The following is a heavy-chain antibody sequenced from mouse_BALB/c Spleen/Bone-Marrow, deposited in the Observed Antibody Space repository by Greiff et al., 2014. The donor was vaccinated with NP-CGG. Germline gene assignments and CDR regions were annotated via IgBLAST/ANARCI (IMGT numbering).Heavy chain of an antibody. CDR1: GYSITSDYA. V-gene: IGHV3-2*02. CDR3: ARSADWCFDV. CDR2: ISYSGST. J-gene: IGHJ1*01. Sequence: EVQRVESGPGLVKPSQSLSLTCTVTGYSITSDYAWHWVRQFPGDKLEWMGYISYSGSTSYYPYLKSRISITRDTSKNQFFLQLKSVTNEDTATYYCARSADWCFDVWGAGTTVTVSS.